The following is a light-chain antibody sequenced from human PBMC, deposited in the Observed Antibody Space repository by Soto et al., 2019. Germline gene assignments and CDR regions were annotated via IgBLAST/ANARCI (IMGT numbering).Light chain of an antibody. V-gene: IGKV1-5*01. CDR1: QSISSW. Sequence: DIQMTQSPSTLSASVGDRVTITCRASQSISSWLAWYQQKPGKAPKLLIYDASSLESGVPSRFSGSGSGTEFTLTISSLQPDDFATYYCQQYHTHSATFGQATKLDIK. CDR2: DAS. J-gene: IGKJ1*01. CDR3: QQYHTHSAT.